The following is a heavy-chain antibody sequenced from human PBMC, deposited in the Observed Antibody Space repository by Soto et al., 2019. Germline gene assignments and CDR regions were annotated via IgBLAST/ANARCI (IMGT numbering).Heavy chain of an antibody. CDR3: ARHGLTAYMAYYFDF. V-gene: IGHV4-39*01. D-gene: IGHD3-16*01. CDR2: IYYTGSS. J-gene: IGHJ4*02. Sequence: SETLSLTCTFSGGSISSPHDYWGWIRKSPGRGLEWIGSIYYTGSSYYNPSLKSRITVSVDTSKNQFSLNLTSVTAADTAVYYCARHGLTAYMAYYFDFWGQGTQVTVSS. CDR1: GGSISSPHDY.